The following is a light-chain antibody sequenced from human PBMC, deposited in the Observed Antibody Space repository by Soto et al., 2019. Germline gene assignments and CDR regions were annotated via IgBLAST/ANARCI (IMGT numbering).Light chain of an antibody. J-gene: IGLJ2*01. V-gene: IGLV2-11*01. Sequence: QSALTQPRSVSGSPGQSVTISCTGTSSDIGGYKYVSWYQYHPGKAPKLLIYDVSERPSGVPDRFSGSKSGNTASLTISGLQAEDEADYYCCSYAAISVVFGGGTKFTVL. CDR2: DVS. CDR1: SSDIGGYKY. CDR3: CSYAAISVV.